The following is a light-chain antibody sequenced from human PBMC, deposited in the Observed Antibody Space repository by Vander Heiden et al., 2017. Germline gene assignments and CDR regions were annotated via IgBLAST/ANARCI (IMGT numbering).Light chain of an antibody. Sequence: EIVMTQSPATLSVSPGERATLSCRASQSVSSNLAWYQQKPGQAPRLLIYGASTRATGIPARFSGSGYGTEFTLTISSRQSEDLAVYYCQQYNNWPAYTFGQGTKLEIK. CDR2: GAS. V-gene: IGKV3D-15*01. J-gene: IGKJ2*01. CDR1: QSVSSN. CDR3: QQYNNWPAYT.